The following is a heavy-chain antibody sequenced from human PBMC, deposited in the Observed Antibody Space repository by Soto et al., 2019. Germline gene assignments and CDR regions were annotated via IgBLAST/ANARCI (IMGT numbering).Heavy chain of an antibody. Sequence: GGSLRLSCAASGFTFSSYAMNWVRQAPGKGLEWVSVISGSGGSTYYADSVKGRFTISRDNSKNTLYLQMNSLRAEDTAVYYCARRGVTSWYYFDYWGQGTLVTVSS. CDR1: GFTFSSYA. J-gene: IGHJ4*02. V-gene: IGHV3-23*01. D-gene: IGHD2-2*01. CDR2: ISGSGGST. CDR3: ARRGVTSWYYFDY.